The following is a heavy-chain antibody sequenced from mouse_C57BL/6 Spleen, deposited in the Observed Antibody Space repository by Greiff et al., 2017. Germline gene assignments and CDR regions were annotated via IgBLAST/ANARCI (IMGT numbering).Heavy chain of an antibody. Sequence: VHLVESGAELVKPGASVKISCKASGYAFSSYWMNWVKQRPGKGLEWIGQIYPGDGDTNYNGKFKGKATLTADKSSSTAYMQLSSLTSEDSAVYFCAREDDSPFAYWGQGTLVTVSA. J-gene: IGHJ3*01. V-gene: IGHV1-80*01. D-gene: IGHD2-4*01. CDR3: AREDDSPFAY. CDR2: IYPGDGDT. CDR1: GYAFSSYW.